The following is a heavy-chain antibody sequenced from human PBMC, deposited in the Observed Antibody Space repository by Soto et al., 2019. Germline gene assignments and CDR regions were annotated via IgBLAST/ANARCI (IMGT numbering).Heavy chain of an antibody. V-gene: IGHV3-23*01. J-gene: IGHJ4*02. CDR3: TSHWGEFDY. Sequence: EVQLLESGGGLVQPGGSLRLSCAASGFTFSSYAMSWVRQAPGKGLEWVSAIRGSGGSTYYADSVKGRFTISRDNSKNTLYLQINSLRAEDTAVYHCTSHWGEFDYWGQGTLVTVST. CDR2: IRGSGGST. D-gene: IGHD3-16*01. CDR1: GFTFSSYA.